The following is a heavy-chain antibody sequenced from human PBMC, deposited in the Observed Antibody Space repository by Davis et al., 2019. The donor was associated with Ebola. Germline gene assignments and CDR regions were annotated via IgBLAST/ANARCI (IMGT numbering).Heavy chain of an antibody. V-gene: IGHV4-34*01. CDR2: INHSGST. D-gene: IGHD4-23*01. CDR3: ARDYGGDYFDY. Sequence: GSLRLSCAVYGGSFSGYYWSWIRQPPGKRLEWIGEINHSGSTNYNPSLKSRVTISVDKSKNQFSLKLSSVTAADTAVYYCARDYGGDYFDYWGQGTLVTVSS. CDR1: GGSFSGYY. J-gene: IGHJ4*02.